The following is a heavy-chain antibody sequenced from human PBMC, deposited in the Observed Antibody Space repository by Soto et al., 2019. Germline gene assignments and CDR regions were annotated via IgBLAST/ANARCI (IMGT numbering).Heavy chain of an antibody. CDR1: GGSISSSNW. Sequence: QVQLQESGPGLVKPSGTLSLTCAVSGGSISSSNWWSGVRQPPGKGLEWIGEIYHSGSTNYNPSLKSRITISVDKSKNQFSLRLNSVTAADTAVYYCARVSGSYYYSMDVWGQGTTVTVS. CDR2: IYHSGST. CDR3: ARVSGSYYYSMDV. D-gene: IGHD1-26*01. V-gene: IGHV4-4*02. J-gene: IGHJ6*02.